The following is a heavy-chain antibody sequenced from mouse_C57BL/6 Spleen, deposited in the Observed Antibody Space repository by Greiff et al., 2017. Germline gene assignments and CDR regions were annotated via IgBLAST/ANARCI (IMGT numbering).Heavy chain of an antibody. J-gene: IGHJ4*01. CDR3: ARRDYYDYDEEDYYAMDY. V-gene: IGHV2-2*01. CDR1: GFSLTSYG. Sequence: QVQLQQSGPGLVQPSQSLSITCTVSGFSLTSYGVHWVRQSPGKGLEWLGVIWSGGSTDYNAAFISRLSISKDNSKSQVFFKMNSLQADDTAIYYCARRDYYDYDEEDYYAMDYWGQGTSVTVSS. D-gene: IGHD2-4*01. CDR2: IWSGGST.